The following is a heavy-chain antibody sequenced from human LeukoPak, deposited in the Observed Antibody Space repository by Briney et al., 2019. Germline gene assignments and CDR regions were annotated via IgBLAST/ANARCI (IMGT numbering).Heavy chain of an antibody. Sequence: ASVKVSCKASGYTFTSYVISWVRQAPGQGLEWMGRIIPILGIANYAQKFQGRVTITTDKSTSTAYMELSSLRSEDTAVYYCARGETLIVGATTFDYWGQGTLVTVSS. V-gene: IGHV1-69*04. CDR3: ARGETLIVGATTFDY. CDR2: IIPILGIA. D-gene: IGHD1-26*01. CDR1: GYTFTSYV. J-gene: IGHJ4*02.